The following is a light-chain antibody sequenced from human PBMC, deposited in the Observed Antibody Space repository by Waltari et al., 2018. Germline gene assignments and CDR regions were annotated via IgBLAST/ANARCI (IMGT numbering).Light chain of an antibody. CDR3: QQYDGSSVT. V-gene: IGKV3-20*01. J-gene: IGKJ4*01. CDR2: GAS. Sequence: EIVLTQSPGSLSLSPGERATLSCRASQNISGSWLTWYQQKPGQAPRLRIYGASSRATAIPDRFSGSGSGTDFTLTISRLEPEDFAVYYCQQYDGSSVTFGGGTKVEIK. CDR1: QNISGSW.